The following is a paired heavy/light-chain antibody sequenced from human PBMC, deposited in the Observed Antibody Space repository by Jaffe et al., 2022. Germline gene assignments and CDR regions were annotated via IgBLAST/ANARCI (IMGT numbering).Heavy chain of an antibody. V-gene: IGHV4-61*02. Sequence: QAQLQESGPGLVKPSQTLSLTCTVSGGSISTGNYFWTWIRQPAEKGLEWIGHIHTSGTTNYNPSLKSRVTISLDTSKNQFTLKLSSVTAADTAGYYCARLPSSVSVAHSAYWGQGTLVTVTS. CDR2: IHTSGTT. CDR1: GGSISTGNYF. CDR3: ARLPSSVSVAHSAY. D-gene: IGHD6-19*01. J-gene: IGHJ4*02.
Light chain of an antibody. CDR3: MQALQTPRT. CDR2: LGS. CDR1: QSLLHSNGYTY. Sequence: DIVMTQSPLSLPVTPGESASISCRSSQSLLHSNGYTYLDWYLQKPGQSPQLLIYLGSNRASGVPDRFSGSGSGTDFTLKISRVEPEDVGVYYCMQALQTPRTFGQGTKLEIK. J-gene: IGKJ2*01. V-gene: IGKV2-28*01.